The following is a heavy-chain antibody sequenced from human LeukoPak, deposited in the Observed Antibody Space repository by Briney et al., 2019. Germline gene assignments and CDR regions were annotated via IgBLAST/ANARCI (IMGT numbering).Heavy chain of an antibody. CDR3: AKYCSSTSCRLG. D-gene: IGHD2-2*01. CDR2: ISGSGGST. V-gene: IGHV3-23*01. J-gene: IGHJ4*02. Sequence: PGGSLRLSCAASGFTFSSYGMSWVRQAPGKGLEWVSAISGSGGSTYYADSVKGRFTISRDNSKNTLYLQMNSLRAEDTAVYYCAKYCSSTSCRLGWGQGTLVTVSS. CDR1: GFTFSSYG.